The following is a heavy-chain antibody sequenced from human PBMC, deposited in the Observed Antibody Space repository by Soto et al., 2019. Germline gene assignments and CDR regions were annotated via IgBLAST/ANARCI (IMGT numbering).Heavy chain of an antibody. Sequence: QIQLVQSAAEVKKPGASVKVSCKTSGYTFVSYGISWVRQAPGQGLEWMGWISPYNGNTNIAQRFRCRVTLTTDTSADIVYMDLGSVKCEDPAVYYCARDLNFFDSSGYYDHWGQGTLITVSS. J-gene: IGHJ5*02. CDR3: ARDLNFFDSSGYYDH. D-gene: IGHD3-22*01. CDR2: ISPYNGNT. V-gene: IGHV1-18*04. CDR1: GYTFVSYG.